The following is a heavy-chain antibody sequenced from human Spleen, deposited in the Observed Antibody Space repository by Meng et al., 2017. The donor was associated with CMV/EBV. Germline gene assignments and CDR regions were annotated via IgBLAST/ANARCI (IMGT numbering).Heavy chain of an antibody. CDR1: GGSVSSGGYY. CDR3: ARLLPAAWYNWFDP. V-gene: IGHV4-61*08. Sequence: SGGSVSSGGYYWSWIRQSPGKGLEWIGYIYYTGCTNYNPSLKSRVTISVDTSKSQFSLKLTSVTAADTAVYYCARLLPAAWYNWFDPWGQGILVTVSS. CDR2: IYYTGCT. D-gene: IGHD2-2*01. J-gene: IGHJ5*02.